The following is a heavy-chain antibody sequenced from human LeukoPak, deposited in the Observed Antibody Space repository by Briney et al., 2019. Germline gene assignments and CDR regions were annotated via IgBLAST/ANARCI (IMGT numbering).Heavy chain of an antibody. V-gene: IGHV4-59*08. CDR3: ARHPSGVAATGFDY. J-gene: IGHJ4*02. Sequence: SETLSLTCTVSGGPISNYYWSWIRQPPGKGLEWIGYIYYSGSTNYNPSLKSRVTISVGTPKNQFSLKLNSVTAADTAVYYCARHPSGVAATGFDYWGQGTLVTVSS. CDR2: IYYSGST. D-gene: IGHD2-15*01. CDR1: GGPISNYY.